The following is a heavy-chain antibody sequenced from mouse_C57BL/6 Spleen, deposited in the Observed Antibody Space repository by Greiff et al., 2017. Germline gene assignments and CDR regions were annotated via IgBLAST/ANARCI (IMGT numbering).Heavy chain of an antibody. CDR2: IWGVGST. CDR1: GFSLTSYG. D-gene: IGHD2-4*01. CDR3: ATHDYDGDWFAY. J-gene: IGHJ3*01. Sequence: QVQLQQSGPGLVAPSQSLSITCTVSGFSLTSYGVDWVRQSPGKGLKWLGVIWGVGSTNYNAALKSRLSISKDNSKSQVFLKMNSLQTDDTAMYYCATHDYDGDWFAYWGQGTLVTVSA. V-gene: IGHV2-6*01.